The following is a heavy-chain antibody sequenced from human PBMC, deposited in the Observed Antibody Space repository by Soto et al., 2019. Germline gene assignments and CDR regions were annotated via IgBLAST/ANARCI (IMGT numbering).Heavy chain of an antibody. Sequence: GGSLRLSCAASGFTFSTYDINWVRQALGKGLEWVSAISGSGGSSYYADSVKGRFTISRDNSKNTVYLQMNSLRAEDTAVYYCAKRPCSITTCQAVFGAFHIWGQGTMVTVSS. J-gene: IGHJ3*02. CDR2: ISGSGGSS. V-gene: IGHV3-23*01. D-gene: IGHD2-2*01. CDR3: AKRPCSITTCQAVFGAFHI. CDR1: GFTFSTYD.